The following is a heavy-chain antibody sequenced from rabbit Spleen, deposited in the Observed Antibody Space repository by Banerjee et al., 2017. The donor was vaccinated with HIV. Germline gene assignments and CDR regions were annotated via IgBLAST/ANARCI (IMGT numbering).Heavy chain of an antibody. CDR2: IDAGSSGFT. CDR1: GISFGISDY. V-gene: IGHV1S40*01. D-gene: IGHD1-1*01. J-gene: IGHJ6*01. Sequence: QSLEESGGGLVQPEGSLKLTCTASGISFGISDYMCWVRQAPGKGLEWIACIDAGSSGFTYHASWAKGRFTISKTSSTTVTLQMTSLTAADTATYFCARDSSSSFSSYGMDLWGQGTLVTVS. CDR3: ARDSSSSFSSYGMDL.